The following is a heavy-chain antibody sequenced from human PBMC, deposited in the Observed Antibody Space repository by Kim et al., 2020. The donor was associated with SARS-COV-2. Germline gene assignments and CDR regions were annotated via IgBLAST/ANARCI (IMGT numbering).Heavy chain of an antibody. CDR1: GFTFSSYG. Sequence: GGSLRLSCPSSGFTFSSYGMHWVLQTPGKGLEWVAVISYDGSNKYYADSVKGRFTISRDNSKNTLYLQMNSLRAEDTAVYYCAKPSRRGVPAATLSDYWGQGTLVTVSS. D-gene: IGHD2-2*01. V-gene: IGHV3-30*18. CDR3: AKPSRRGVPAATLSDY. CDR2: ISYDGSNK. J-gene: IGHJ4*02.